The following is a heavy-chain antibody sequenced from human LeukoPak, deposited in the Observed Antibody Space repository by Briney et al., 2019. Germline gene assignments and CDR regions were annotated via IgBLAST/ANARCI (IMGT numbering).Heavy chain of an antibody. D-gene: IGHD3-9*01. CDR2: ISRSSSTI. J-gene: IGHJ3*02. Sequence: PGGSLRLSCTASGFTFSSYSMNWVRQAPGKGLEWVSYISRSSSTIYYADSVTGRFTISRDNAKNSLYLQMNSLRVEDTAVYYCARSSHYDILTGYSEEDAFDIWGQGTMVTVSS. CDR1: GFTFSSYS. CDR3: ARSSHYDILTGYSEEDAFDI. V-gene: IGHV3-48*01.